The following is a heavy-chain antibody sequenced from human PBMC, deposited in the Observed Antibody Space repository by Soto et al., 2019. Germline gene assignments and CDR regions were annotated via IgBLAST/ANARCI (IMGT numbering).Heavy chain of an antibody. CDR1: GFTFSSYG. CDR2: IWYDGGNK. Sequence: QVQLAESGGGVVQPGRSLRLSCTASGFTFSSYGMHWVRQAPGKGLEWVGIIWYDGGNKYYADSVKGRFTISRDNSKNTLYLQMNSLRAEDTAVYYCARDKFLLSYWGQGTLVTVSS. D-gene: IGHD2-15*01. V-gene: IGHV3-33*01. CDR3: ARDKFLLSY. J-gene: IGHJ4*02.